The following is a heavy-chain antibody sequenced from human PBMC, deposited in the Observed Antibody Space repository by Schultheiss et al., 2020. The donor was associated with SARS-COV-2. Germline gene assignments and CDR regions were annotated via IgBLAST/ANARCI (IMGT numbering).Heavy chain of an antibody. J-gene: IGHJ3*02. CDR3: AREKQIRFLENAFDI. CDR2: ISSNGGST. Sequence: GESLKISCAASGFTFSSYAMHWVRQAPGKGLEYVSAISSNGGSTYYADSVKGRFTISRDNAKNSLYLQMNSLRAEDTAVYYCAREKQIRFLENAFDIWGQGTMVTVSS. V-gene: IGHV3-64*02. CDR1: GFTFSSYA. D-gene: IGHD3-3*01.